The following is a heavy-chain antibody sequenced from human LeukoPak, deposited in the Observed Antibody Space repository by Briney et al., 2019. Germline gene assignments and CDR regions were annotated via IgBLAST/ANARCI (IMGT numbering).Heavy chain of an antibody. V-gene: IGHV3-33*01. Sequence: GRSLRLSCAASGFTFSSCVMHWVRQAPGKGLEWVAVIWYDGSNEYYADSVKGRFTISRENSKSTLYLQMNSLRAEDTAVYYCARDQSGYLDYWGQGTLVTVSS. D-gene: IGHD3-3*01. CDR1: GFTFSSCV. CDR3: ARDQSGYLDY. J-gene: IGHJ4*02. CDR2: IWYDGSNE.